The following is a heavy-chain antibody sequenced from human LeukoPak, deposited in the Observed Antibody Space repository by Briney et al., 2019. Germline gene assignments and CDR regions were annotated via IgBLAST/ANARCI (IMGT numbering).Heavy chain of an antibody. CDR2: ISAYNGNT. D-gene: IGHD6-19*01. V-gene: IGHV1-18*01. CDR1: GYTFTSYG. CDR3: ARDPISSGITNPHYFDY. J-gene: IGHJ4*02. Sequence: GASVKVSCKASGYTFTSYGISWVRQAPGQGLEWMGWISAYNGNTNYAQKLQGRVTMTTDTSTSTAYMELRSLRSDDTAVYYCARDPISSGITNPHYFDYWGQGTLVTVSS.